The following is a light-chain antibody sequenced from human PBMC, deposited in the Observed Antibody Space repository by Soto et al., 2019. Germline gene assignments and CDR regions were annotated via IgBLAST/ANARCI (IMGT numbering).Light chain of an antibody. CDR1: ESVSTI. CDR3: QQYSIWRT. J-gene: IGKJ1*01. CDR2: GAS. V-gene: IGKV3-15*01. Sequence: EIEMTQSPAALSLAPWERVSLSCRSRESVSTIFAWYQQKAGQAPRLLIYGASTRATGIPARFSGSGSGTEFTLTISGLQSEDFAVYYCQQYSIWRTFGQGTKVDIK.